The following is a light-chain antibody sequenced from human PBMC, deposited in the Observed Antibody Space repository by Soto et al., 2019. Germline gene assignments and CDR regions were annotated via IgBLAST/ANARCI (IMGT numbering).Light chain of an antibody. V-gene: IGKV3-20*01. CDR3: QQFGSSPPEYT. J-gene: IGKJ2*01. CDR2: GAS. Sequence: EIVLTQSPGTLSLSPGERVTLSCRASQSLLSSYLAWYQQKPGQAPRLLIYGASSRATGIPDRFSGSGSGTDFSLTISRLEPEDFAVYYCQQFGSSPPEYTFGQGTKLEIK. CDR1: QSLLSSY.